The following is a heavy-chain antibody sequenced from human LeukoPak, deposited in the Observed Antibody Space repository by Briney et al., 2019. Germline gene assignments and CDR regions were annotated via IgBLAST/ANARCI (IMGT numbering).Heavy chain of an antibody. CDR1: GFTFSRYG. Sequence: QPGRSLRLSCAASGFTFSRYGMHWVRQAPGKGLEWVAVISYDGSNKYYADSVKGRFTTSRDNSKNTLYLQMNSLRAEDTAIYYCAESGLEVRGVITSTFDYWGQGTLVTVSS. D-gene: IGHD3-10*01. J-gene: IGHJ4*02. V-gene: IGHV3-30*18. CDR2: ISYDGSNK. CDR3: AESGLEVRGVITSTFDY.